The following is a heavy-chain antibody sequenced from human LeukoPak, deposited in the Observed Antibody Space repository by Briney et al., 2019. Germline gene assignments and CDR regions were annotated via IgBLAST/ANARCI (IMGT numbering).Heavy chain of an antibody. J-gene: IGHJ5*02. CDR1: GGSISSGGYS. CDR3: ARVRYYYDSSGYYGINWFDP. D-gene: IGHD3-22*01. V-gene: IGHV4-30-2*01. Sequence: SETLSLTCAVSGGSISSGGYSWSWIRQPPGKGLEWIGYIYHSGSTYYNPSLKSRVTISVDRSKNQFSLKLSSVTAADTAVYYCARVRYYYDSSGYYGINWFDPWGQGTLVTVSS. CDR2: IYHSGST.